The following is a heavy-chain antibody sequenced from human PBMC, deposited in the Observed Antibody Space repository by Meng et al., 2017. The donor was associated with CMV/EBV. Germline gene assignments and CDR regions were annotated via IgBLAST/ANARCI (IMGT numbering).Heavy chain of an antibody. CDR1: GGSFSGYY. D-gene: IGHD2-2*01. Sequence: SETLSLTCAVYGGSFSGYYWSWIRQPPGKGLEWIGEINHSGSTNYNPSLKSRVTISVDTSKNQFSLKLSSVTAADTAVYYCARGEWSRGHYQLQIARYYYYGMDVWGQGTTVTVSS. J-gene: IGHJ6*02. V-gene: IGHV4-34*01. CDR3: ARGEWSRGHYQLQIARYYYYGMDV. CDR2: INHSGST.